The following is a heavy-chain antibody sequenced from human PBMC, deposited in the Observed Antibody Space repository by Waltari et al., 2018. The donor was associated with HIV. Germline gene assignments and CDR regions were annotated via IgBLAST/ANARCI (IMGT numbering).Heavy chain of an antibody. Sequence: VQLVQSGTEVKKPGSSVKVSCKASGGTVSSYAISWVRQAPGHGLEWMGWINPIFGRANSAQKFQGRVTLTADESTSTAYMALSSLRSEDTAVYYCARDQTSGYYDNSGFRAFDIWGHGTMVTVSS. V-gene: IGHV1-69*13. J-gene: IGHJ3*02. CDR3: ARDQTSGYYDNSGFRAFDI. D-gene: IGHD3-22*01. CDR2: INPIFGRA. CDR1: GGTVSSYA.